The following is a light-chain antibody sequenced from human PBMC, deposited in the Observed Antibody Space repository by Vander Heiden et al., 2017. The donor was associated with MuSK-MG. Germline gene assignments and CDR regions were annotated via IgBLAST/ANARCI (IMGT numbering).Light chain of an antibody. CDR1: QCISSY. CDR3: HQDYSNLFT. CDR2: AAS. V-gene: IGKV1-39*01. J-gene: IGKJ3*01. Sequence: IQTTESPSSLSASVGDRVTITCRASQCISSYLNWYQQKPGKAPKLLIYAASSLLSGVPSRFRGSGPGTDFTLTISCLQPEDFATYYCHQDYSNLFTFGPGTKVDIK.